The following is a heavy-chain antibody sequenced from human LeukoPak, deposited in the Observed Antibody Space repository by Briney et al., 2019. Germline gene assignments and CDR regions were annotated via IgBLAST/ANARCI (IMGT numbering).Heavy chain of an antibody. CDR1: GFTFSSYA. V-gene: IGHV3-23*01. J-gene: IGHJ4*02. CDR2: ISDAGGST. Sequence: GGSLRLSCAASGFTFSSYAMGWVRQAPGKGLERVSTISDAGGSTYYADSMKGRFTISRDNSKNTLYLQMNSVRAEDTAVYYCAKRSGGNSGPFDYWGQGTLVTVSS. D-gene: IGHD4-23*01. CDR3: AKRSGGNSGPFDY.